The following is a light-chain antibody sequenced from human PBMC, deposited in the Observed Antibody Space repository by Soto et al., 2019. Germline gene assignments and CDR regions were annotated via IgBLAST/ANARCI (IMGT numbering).Light chain of an antibody. CDR3: QQYISPPRT. J-gene: IGKJ1*01. CDR2: DAS. V-gene: IGKV3-20*01. Sequence: EIVLTQSPATMSLSPGESATLSCRASQSVSSYLAWYQQKTGQAHRLLIYDASSRATGIPDRFSGSGSGTDFTLTISRLETEDFAVYYCQQYISPPRTFGQGTKGDIK. CDR1: QSVSSY.